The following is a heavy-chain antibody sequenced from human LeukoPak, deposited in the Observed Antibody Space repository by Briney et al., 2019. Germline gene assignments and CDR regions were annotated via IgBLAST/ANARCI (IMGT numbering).Heavy chain of an antibody. CDR2: IKQDGSEK. CDR1: GFTFSSYW. D-gene: IGHD3-22*01. CDR3: ARAAMLERYYYDSSGYYPYYGMDV. V-gene: IGHV3-7*01. Sequence: PGGSLRLSCAASGFTFSSYWMSWVRQAPGKGLEWVANIKQDGSEKYYVDSVKGRFTISRDNAKNSLYLQMNSLRAEDTAAYYCARAAMLERYYYDSSGYYPYYGMDVWGQGATVTVSS. J-gene: IGHJ6*02.